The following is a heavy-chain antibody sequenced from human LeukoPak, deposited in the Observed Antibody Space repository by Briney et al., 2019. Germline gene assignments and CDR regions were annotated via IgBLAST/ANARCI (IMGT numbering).Heavy chain of an antibody. CDR3: ARDRSSFDY. CDR1: SGSISSSPYY. D-gene: IGHD3-10*01. Sequence: ASETLSLTCTVSSGSISSSPYYWSWIRQPAGKGLEWIGRIYSTGSTNYNPSLMSRVTMSVDTSKNQFSLNLTSMTAADTAVYFCARDRSSFDYWGQGTLVTVSS. V-gene: IGHV4-4*07. J-gene: IGHJ4*02. CDR2: IYSTGST.